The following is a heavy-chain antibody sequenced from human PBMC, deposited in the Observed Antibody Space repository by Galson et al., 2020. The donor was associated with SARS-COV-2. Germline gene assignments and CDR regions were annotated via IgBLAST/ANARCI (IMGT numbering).Heavy chain of an antibody. D-gene: IGHD1-26*01. CDR3: ARGLVGATKAWWFDP. Sequence: ETSETLSLTCTVSGGSISSYYWSWIRQPPGKGLEWIGYIYYSGSTNYNPSLKSRVTISVDTSKNQFSLKLSSVTAADMAVYYCARGLVGATKAWWFDPWGQGTLVTVSS. CDR2: IYYSGST. J-gene: IGHJ5*02. CDR1: GGSISSYY. V-gene: IGHV4-59*01.